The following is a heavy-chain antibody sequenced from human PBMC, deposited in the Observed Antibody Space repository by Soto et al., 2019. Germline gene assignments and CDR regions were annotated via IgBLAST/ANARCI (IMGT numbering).Heavy chain of an antibody. D-gene: IGHD5-12*01. CDR2: SIPIFGTA. CDR3: ARGRGYSGDDHYYYFDMDV. J-gene: IGHJ6*02. CDR1: GGTFNKYP. V-gene: IGHV1-69*13. Sequence: SGKVSCEASGGTFNKYPITWVRQAPGEGLEWMGGSIPIFGTANYAQKFQGRVTISVDESTSTAYMELSSLRSEDTAVYYCARGRGYSGDDHYYYFDMDVWGQGTTVTVSS.